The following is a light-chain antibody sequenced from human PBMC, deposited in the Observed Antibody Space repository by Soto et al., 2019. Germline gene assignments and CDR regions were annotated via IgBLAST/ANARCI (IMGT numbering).Light chain of an antibody. CDR3: QQTYSTPYT. V-gene: IGKV1-39*01. J-gene: IGKJ2*01. CDR1: QSISSY. Sequence: DIQMTQSASSMSASXGDRVTIAXXASQSISSYLNWYQQKPGKAPKLLIYAASSLQSGVPSRFSGSGSGTDFTLTISSLQPEDFATYYCQQTYSTPYTFGQGTKVDIK. CDR2: AAS.